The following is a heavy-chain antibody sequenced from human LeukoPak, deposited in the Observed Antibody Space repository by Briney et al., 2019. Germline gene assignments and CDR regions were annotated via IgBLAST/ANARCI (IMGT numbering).Heavy chain of an antibody. CDR2: ISNDGSNK. CDR3: ASARGSSGWYGHDY. J-gene: IGHJ4*02. CDR1: GFTFSSHT. D-gene: IGHD6-19*01. V-gene: IGHV3-30*04. Sequence: PGGSLRLSCAASGFTFSSHTMHWVRQAPGKGLELVPSISNDGSNKYYADSVKGRFTISTDNSKNTLYLQMNSLRAEDTAVYYCASARGSSGWYGHDYWGQGTIVSVCS.